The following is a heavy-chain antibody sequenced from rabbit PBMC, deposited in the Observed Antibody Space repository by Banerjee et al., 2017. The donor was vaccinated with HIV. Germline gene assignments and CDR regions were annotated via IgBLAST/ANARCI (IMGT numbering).Heavy chain of an antibody. CDR3: ARDPVYLSISNDYRGYFNL. V-gene: IGHV1S40*01. D-gene: IGHD1-1*01. CDR1: GFSFSGSYY. Sequence: QSLEESGGDLVKPGASLTLTCTASGFSFSGSYYMCWVRQAPGKGLEWIACIYAGSSGSTYYASWAKGRFTISKTSSTTVTLQMTSLTAADTATYFCARDPVYLSISNDYRGYFNLWGQGTLVTVS. CDR2: IYAGSSGST. J-gene: IGHJ4*01.